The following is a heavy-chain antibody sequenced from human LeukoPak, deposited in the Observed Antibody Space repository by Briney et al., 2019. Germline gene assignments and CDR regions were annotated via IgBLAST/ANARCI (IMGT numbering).Heavy chain of an antibody. V-gene: IGHV3-48*03. D-gene: IGHD6-13*01. CDR3: GREDSSTWYAGRGLFDY. Sequence: GGSLRLSCAASVFTFSNYGMNWVRQAPGKGLEWLSYISSSGSTINYADSVKGRVTISRDNAKNSLYLQMNSLRAEDTAIYYCGREDSSTWYAGRGLFDYGGQGTLVTVSS. CDR1: VFTFSNYG. J-gene: IGHJ4*02. CDR2: ISSSGSTI.